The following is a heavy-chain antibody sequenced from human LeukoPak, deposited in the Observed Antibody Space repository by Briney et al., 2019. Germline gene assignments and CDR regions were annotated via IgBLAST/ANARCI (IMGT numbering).Heavy chain of an antibody. J-gene: IGHJ4*02. CDR3: VIRNGYEYYFDY. CDR2: IYTSGST. V-gene: IGHV4-4*09. Sequence: SETLSLTCTVSGGSISSYYWSWIRQPPGKGLEWIGYIYTSGSTNYNPSLKSRVTISVDTSKNQFSLKLSSVTAADTAVYYCVIRNGYEYYFDYWGQGTLVTVSS. D-gene: IGHD5-12*01. CDR1: GGSISSYY.